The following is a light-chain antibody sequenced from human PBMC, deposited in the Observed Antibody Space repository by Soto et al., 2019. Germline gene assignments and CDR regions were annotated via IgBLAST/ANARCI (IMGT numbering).Light chain of an antibody. CDR1: QSLNND. V-gene: IGKV1-5*01. J-gene: IGKJ5*01. Sequence: DIHVTQSPSTLCGSVLDRCTITCRASQSLNNDLAWYQQKPGKAPNLLIYDASTLERGVPSRFSGTGSGTEFTLAISSLQPDDFATYYCQQYHRSSVTFGQGTRLEIK. CDR3: QQYHRSSVT. CDR2: DAS.